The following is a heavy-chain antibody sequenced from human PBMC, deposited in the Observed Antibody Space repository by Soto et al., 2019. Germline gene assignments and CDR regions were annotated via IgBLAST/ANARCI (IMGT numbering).Heavy chain of an antibody. CDR1: GFTFSTYG. D-gene: IGHD3-9*01. V-gene: IGHV3-30*18. J-gene: IGHJ4*02. Sequence: AGGSLRLSCAASGFTFSTYGMHWVRQAPGKGLEWVAVISSDGHTKYYADSVRGRFTIFRDNSKNTLYLQMNNLRAGDTAVYYCVKSPNSKLLRYFDWLYPDYWGQGTLVTVSS. CDR3: VKSPNSKLLRYFDWLYPDY. CDR2: ISSDGHTK.